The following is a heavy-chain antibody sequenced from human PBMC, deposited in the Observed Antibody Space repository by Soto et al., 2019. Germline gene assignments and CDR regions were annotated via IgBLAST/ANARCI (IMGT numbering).Heavy chain of an antibody. CDR2: INAGNGNT. CDR3: ARDFNIGGMDV. Sequence: ASVKVSCKASGYTFTSYAMHWVRQAPGQRLEWMGWINAGNGNTKYSQKLQGRVTMTTDTSTSTAYMELRSLRSDDTAVYYCARDFNIGGMDVWGQGTTVTVSS. D-gene: IGHD5-12*01. J-gene: IGHJ6*02. CDR1: GYTFTSYA. V-gene: IGHV1-3*01.